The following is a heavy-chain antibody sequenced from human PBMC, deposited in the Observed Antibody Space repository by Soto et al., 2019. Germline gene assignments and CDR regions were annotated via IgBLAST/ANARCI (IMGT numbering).Heavy chain of an antibody. CDR2: IYYSGST. CDR1: GGSISSYY. J-gene: IGHJ4*02. V-gene: IGHV4-59*01. CDR3: ARSPGGSYPLFDY. Sequence: SETLSLTCTVSGGSISSYYWSWIRQPPGKGLEWIAYIYYSGSTNYNPSLKSRVTISVDTSKNQFSLKLSSVTAADTAVYYCARSPGGSYPLFDYWGQGTLVTVSS. D-gene: IGHD1-26*01.